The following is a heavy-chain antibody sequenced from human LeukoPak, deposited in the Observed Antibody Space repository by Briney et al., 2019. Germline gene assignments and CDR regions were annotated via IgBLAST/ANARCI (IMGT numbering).Heavy chain of an antibody. CDR1: GGSISSYY. J-gene: IGHJ5*02. V-gene: IGHV4-59*01. CDR3: AKDLNYDILTGYFP. CDR2: IYYSGST. Sequence: SETLSLTCTVSGGSISSYYWSWIRQPPGKGLEWIGYIYYSGSTNYNPSLKSRVTISVDTSKNQFSLKLSSVTAADTAVYYCAKDLNYDILTGYFPWGQGTLVTVSS. D-gene: IGHD3-9*01.